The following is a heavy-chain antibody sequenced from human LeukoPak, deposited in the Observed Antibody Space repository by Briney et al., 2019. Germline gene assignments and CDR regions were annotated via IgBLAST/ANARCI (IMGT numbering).Heavy chain of an antibody. D-gene: IGHD3-10*01. CDR1: GGSISSDY. V-gene: IGHV4-59*08. Sequence: SETLSLTCTVSGGSISSDYWQWIRRPPGKGLEWVGYIYNSGNNHYNSSLKSRVTISIDTSKNQFPLKLASVTAADTAVYYCATRGYWGQGTLVAVSS. J-gene: IGHJ4*02. CDR3: ATRGY. CDR2: IYNSGNN.